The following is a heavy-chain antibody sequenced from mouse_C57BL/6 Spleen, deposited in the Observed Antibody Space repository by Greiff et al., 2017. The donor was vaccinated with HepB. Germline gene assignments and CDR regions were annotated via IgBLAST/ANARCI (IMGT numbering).Heavy chain of an antibody. J-gene: IGHJ2*01. CDR3: ARGGPFITTVGAPFDH. Sequence: QVQLQQSGPELVKPGASVKISCKASGYSFTSYYIHWVKQRPGQGLEWIGWIYPGSGNTKYNEKFKGKATLTADPSSSTSYMQLSSLTSEDSAVYYRARGGPFITTVGAPFDHWGQGTTLTVSS. CDR1: GYSFTSYY. CDR2: IYPGSGNT. D-gene: IGHD1-1*01. V-gene: IGHV1-66*01.